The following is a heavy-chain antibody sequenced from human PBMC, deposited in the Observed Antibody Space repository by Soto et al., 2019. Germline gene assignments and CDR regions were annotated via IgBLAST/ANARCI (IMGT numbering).Heavy chain of an antibody. V-gene: IGHV2-5*02. CDR1: GFSLSTSGVG. D-gene: IGHD3-3*01. CDR3: AHSLWYDFWSGYSRVRFDP. J-gene: IGHJ5*02. Sequence: SGPTLVHPTQTLTLTCTFSGFSLSTSGVGVGWIRQPPGKALEWLALIYWDDDKRYSPSLKSRLTITKDTSKNQVVLTMTNMDPVDTATYYCAHSLWYDFWSGYSRVRFDPWGQGTLVTVSS. CDR2: IYWDDDK.